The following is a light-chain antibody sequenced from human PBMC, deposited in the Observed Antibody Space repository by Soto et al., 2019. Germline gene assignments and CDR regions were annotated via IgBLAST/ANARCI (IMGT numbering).Light chain of an antibody. CDR3: LLYYGGAQV. Sequence: QAVVTQEPSLTVSPGGTVTLTCASSTGAVTSGYYPNWFQQKPGQAPRALIFSTSNQHSWTPARFSGSRLGGKAALTLSGVQPEDEAEYYCLLYYGGAQVFGGGTKLTVL. CDR1: TGAVTSGYY. V-gene: IGLV7-43*01. CDR2: STS. J-gene: IGLJ2*01.